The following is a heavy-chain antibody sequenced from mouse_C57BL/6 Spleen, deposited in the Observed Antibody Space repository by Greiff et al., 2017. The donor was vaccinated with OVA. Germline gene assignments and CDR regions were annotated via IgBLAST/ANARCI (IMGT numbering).Heavy chain of an antibody. CDR2: IRNKANGYTT. CDR1: GFTFTDYY. J-gene: IGHJ1*03. D-gene: IGHD1-1*01. Sequence: EVQLQESGGGLVQPGGSLSLSCAASGFTFTDYYMSWVRQPPGKALEWLGFIRNKANGYTTEYSASVKGRFTISRDNSQSILYLQMNALRAEDSATYYCARYTTVVGSYWYFDVWGTGTTVTVSS. CDR3: ARYTTVVGSYWYFDV. V-gene: IGHV7-3*01.